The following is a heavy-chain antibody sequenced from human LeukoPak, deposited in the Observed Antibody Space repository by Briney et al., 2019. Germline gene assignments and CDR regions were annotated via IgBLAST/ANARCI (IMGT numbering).Heavy chain of an antibody. V-gene: IGHV4-59*01. J-gene: IGHJ3*02. Sequence: SETLSLTCTVSGGSISSYFWSWIRQPPGKGLEWVGNIYYSGSTNYNPTLKSGVTISVDTSKNQFSQKLSSVTAADTAVYYCARWEGHSFWYSSSPGGAFDIWGQGTMVTVSS. CDR1: GGSISSYF. D-gene: IGHD6-13*01. CDR3: ARWEGHSFWYSSSPGGAFDI. CDR2: IYYSGST.